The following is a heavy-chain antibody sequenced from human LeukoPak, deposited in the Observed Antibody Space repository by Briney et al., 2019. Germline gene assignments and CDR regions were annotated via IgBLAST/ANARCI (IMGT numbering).Heavy chain of an antibody. CDR1: GFTVSDNY. Sequence: GGSLRLSCAASGFTVSDNYMSWVRQAPGKGLEWVSVMYSRGDTYYANSVKGRFTFSRDISKNTLYLQMNGLRTEDTAMYYCARDTPQVPAAGVLASWGQGTLVIVSS. CDR3: ARDTPQVPAAGVLAS. J-gene: IGHJ5*02. CDR2: MYSRGDT. D-gene: IGHD6-13*01. V-gene: IGHV3-53*01.